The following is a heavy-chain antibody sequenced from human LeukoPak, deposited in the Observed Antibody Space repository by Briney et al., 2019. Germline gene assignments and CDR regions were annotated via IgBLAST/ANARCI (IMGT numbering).Heavy chain of an antibody. CDR1: GYSFSSFA. CDR2: INAGNGQT. J-gene: IGHJ3*02. CDR3: ARYCSGTTCYRDAFDI. D-gene: IGHD2-2*01. Sequence: GASVKVSCKASGYSFSSFALHWVRQAPGQRLEWMGWINAGNGQTRYSQNLKGRVTITRDTSADTAYMEMSSLSSEDTAVYYCARYCSGTTCYRDAFDIWGQGTMVTVS. V-gene: IGHV1-3*01.